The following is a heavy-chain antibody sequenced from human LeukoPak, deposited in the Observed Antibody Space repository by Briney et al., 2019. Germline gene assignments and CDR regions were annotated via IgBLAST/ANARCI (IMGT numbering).Heavy chain of an antibody. CDR2: ISGSGGST. D-gene: IGHD1-1*01. Sequence: PGGSLRLSCAASGFTFSSYAMSWVRQAPGKGLERVSAISGSGGSTYYADSVKGRFTISRDNSKNTLYLQMNSLRAEDTAVYYCAKDRSGGDYVHYWGQGTLVTVSS. J-gene: IGHJ4*02. V-gene: IGHV3-23*01. CDR3: AKDRSGGDYVHY. CDR1: GFTFSSYA.